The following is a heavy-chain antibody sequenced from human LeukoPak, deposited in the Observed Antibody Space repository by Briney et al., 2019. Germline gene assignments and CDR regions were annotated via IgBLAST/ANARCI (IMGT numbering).Heavy chain of an antibody. CDR3: ARDDHYYYYYYMDV. CDR1: GFTFSTYS. J-gene: IGHJ6*03. D-gene: IGHD1-14*01. V-gene: IGHV3-48*01. CDR2: ISSSSSTI. Sequence: QPGGSLRLSCAASGFTFSTYSMNWVRQAPGKWLEWVSYISSSSSTIYYADSVKGRFTISRDNAKNSLYLQMNSLRAEDTAVYYCARDDHYYYYYYMDVWGKGTTVTVSS.